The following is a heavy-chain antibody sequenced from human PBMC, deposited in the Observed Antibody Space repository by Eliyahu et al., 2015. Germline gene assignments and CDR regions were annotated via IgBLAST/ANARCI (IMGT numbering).Heavy chain of an antibody. CDR3: ARDHSSGWYGRYFDY. Sequence: QVQLVQSGAEVKKPGASVKVSCKASGYTFTSYYMHWVRTGPGQGLGWMGIIHPSGGSTSYAQKFQGRVTMTRDTSTSTVYMELSSLRSEDTAVYYCARDHSSGWYGRYFDYWGQGTLVTVSS. V-gene: IGHV1-46*01. D-gene: IGHD6-19*01. CDR1: GYTFTSYY. J-gene: IGHJ4*02. CDR2: IHPSGGST.